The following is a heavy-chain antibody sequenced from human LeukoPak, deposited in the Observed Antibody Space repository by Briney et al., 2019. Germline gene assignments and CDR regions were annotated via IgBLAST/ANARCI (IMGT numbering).Heavy chain of an antibody. V-gene: IGHV4-59*12. D-gene: IGHD1-26*01. Sequence: SETLSLTCTVSGGSISSYYWSWIRQPPGKGLEWIGYIYYSGSTNYNPSLKSRVSISVDTSKNQFSLKLSSVTAADTAVYYCAGIMESGSFTTFDYWGQGTLVTVSS. J-gene: IGHJ4*02. CDR1: GGSISSYY. CDR3: AGIMESGSFTTFDY. CDR2: IYYSGST.